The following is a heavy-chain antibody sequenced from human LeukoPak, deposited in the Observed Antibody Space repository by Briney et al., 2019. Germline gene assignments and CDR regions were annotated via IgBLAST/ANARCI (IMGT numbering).Heavy chain of an antibody. CDR1: GFTFSSYW. CDR3: AKDLATINY. CDR2: ITGSGGST. Sequence: PGGSLRLSCAASGFTFSSYWMSWVRQAPGKGLEWVSAITGSGGSTFYADSVKGRFTISRDNSKNTLYLQMTSLRAEDTAVYYCAKDLATINYWGQGTLVTVSS. J-gene: IGHJ4*02. D-gene: IGHD5-12*01. V-gene: IGHV3-23*01.